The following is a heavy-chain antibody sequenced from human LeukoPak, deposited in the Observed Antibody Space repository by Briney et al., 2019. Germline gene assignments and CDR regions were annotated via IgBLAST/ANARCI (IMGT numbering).Heavy chain of an antibody. D-gene: IGHD6-19*01. V-gene: IGHV3-23*01. CDR1: GFTFSSYA. CDR3: AKGSGKQWLVLFPLAL. CDR2: ISGSGGST. Sequence: GGSLSFTCAASGFTFSSYAMSWVRQAPGKGLEWVSAISGSGGSTYYADSVKGRFTISRDNSKNTLYLQMNSLRAEDTAVYYCAKGSGKQWLVLFPLALWGQGTLVTVSS. J-gene: IGHJ4*02.